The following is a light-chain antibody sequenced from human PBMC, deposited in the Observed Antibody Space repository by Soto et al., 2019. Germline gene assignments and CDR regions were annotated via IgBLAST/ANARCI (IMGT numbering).Light chain of an antibody. CDR3: QQYGSSAPIT. V-gene: IGKV3-20*01. CDR1: QTVSSNY. J-gene: IGKJ5*01. Sequence: EIILTHSPDTLSLSPGERATLSCRSSQTVSSNYLAWCQQRPGQAPRLLIYGASTRAAGIPDRFSGSGSGTDFTLTISRLEPEDFALYYCQQYGSSAPITFGQGTRLEI. CDR2: GAS.